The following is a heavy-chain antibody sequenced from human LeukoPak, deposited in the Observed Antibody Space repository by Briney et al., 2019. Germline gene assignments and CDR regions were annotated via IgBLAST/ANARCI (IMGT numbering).Heavy chain of an antibody. CDR1: GYTFNSYA. V-gene: IGHV7-4-1*02. CDR2: INTNTGNP. CDR3: ARARYCIGTTCPAGYYGMDV. Sequence: ASVKVSCKASGYTFNSYAMDWVRQAPGQGLEWMGWINTNTGNPTYAQGFTGRFVFSLDTSVSTAFLEISSLKAEDTAVYYCARARYCIGTTCPAGYYGMDVWGQGTTVTVSS. J-gene: IGHJ6*02. D-gene: IGHD2/OR15-2a*01.